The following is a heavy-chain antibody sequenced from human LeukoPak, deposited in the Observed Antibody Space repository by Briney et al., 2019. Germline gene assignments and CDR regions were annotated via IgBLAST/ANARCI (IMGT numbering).Heavy chain of an antibody. Sequence: PSETLSLTCAVYGGSFSGYYWSWIRQPPGKGLEWIGEINHSGSTNYNPSLKSRVTISVDTSKDQFSLKLSSVTAADTAFYYCASQGHHGKIVGTTLSYFYMDVWGKGTTVTVSS. CDR1: GGSFSGYY. V-gene: IGHV4-34*01. J-gene: IGHJ6*03. CDR3: ASQGHHGKIVGTTLSYFYMDV. D-gene: IGHD1-26*01. CDR2: INHSGST.